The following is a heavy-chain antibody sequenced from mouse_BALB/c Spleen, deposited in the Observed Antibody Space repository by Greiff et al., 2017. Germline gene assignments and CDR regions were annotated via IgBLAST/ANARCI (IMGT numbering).Heavy chain of an antibody. CDR3: ARADGYYDAMDY. V-gene: IGHV5-9-4*01. CDR2: ISSGGSYT. CDR1: GFTFSSYA. D-gene: IGHD2-3*01. Sequence: DVQLVESGGGLVKPGGSLKLSCAASGFTFSSYAMSWVRQSPEKRLEWVAEISSGGSYTYYPDTVTGRFTISRDNAKNTLYLEMSSLRSEDTAMYYCARADGYYDAMDYWGQGTSVTVSS. J-gene: IGHJ4*01.